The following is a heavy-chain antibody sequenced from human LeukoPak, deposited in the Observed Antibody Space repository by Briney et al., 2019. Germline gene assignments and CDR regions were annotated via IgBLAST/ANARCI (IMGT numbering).Heavy chain of an antibody. CDR1: GCTFSSYA. V-gene: IGHV1-69*01. D-gene: IGHD3-3*01. J-gene: IGHJ6*02. CDR2: VIAIFGTA. Sequence: SATVSCKASGCTFSSYAISWVRQAPGQGLEWMGGVIAIFGTANYAQKFQGRVTITADESTSTAYMELSSLRSEDTAVYYCARVLRFLEWPPYYYYSFGMDVWGQGTTVTVSS. CDR3: ARVLRFLEWPPYYYYSFGMDV.